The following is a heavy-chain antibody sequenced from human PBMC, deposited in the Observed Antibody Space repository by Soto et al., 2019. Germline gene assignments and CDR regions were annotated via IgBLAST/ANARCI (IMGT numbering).Heavy chain of an antibody. CDR2: IIPIFGTA. J-gene: IGHJ6*02. V-gene: IGHV1-69*01. Sequence: QVQLVQSGAEVKKPGSSVKVSCKASGGTFSSYAISWVRQAPGQGLEWMGGIIPIFGTANYAQKFQGRVTITADESTSTVYMELSSLRSEDTAVYYCASPMITFGGVIVIPGANYYYYGMDVWGQGTTVTVSS. D-gene: IGHD3-16*02. CDR3: ASPMITFGGVIVIPGANYYYYGMDV. CDR1: GGTFSSYA.